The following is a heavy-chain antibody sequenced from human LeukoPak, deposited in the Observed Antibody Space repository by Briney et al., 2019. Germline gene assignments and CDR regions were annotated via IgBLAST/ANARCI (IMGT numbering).Heavy chain of an antibody. V-gene: IGHV4-61*01. Sequence: SETLSLTCSVFGGSVNSYNYYWSWIRQPPGRGLEWIGYVYYSGSANYNPALKSRVTISLDTSKNQFSLNLNSLTAADTAVYYCARELYCDGDCYTPQSYFDPWGQGTLVIVSS. D-gene: IGHD2-21*02. J-gene: IGHJ5*02. CDR3: ARELYCDGDCYTPQSYFDP. CDR1: GGSVNSYNYY. CDR2: VYYSGSA.